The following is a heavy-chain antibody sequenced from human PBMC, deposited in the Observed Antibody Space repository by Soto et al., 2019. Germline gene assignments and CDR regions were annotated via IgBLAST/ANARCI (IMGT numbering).Heavy chain of an antibody. CDR1: VGSVNSSSYY. J-gene: IGHJ4*02. CDR3: ARSSQPLGDFDY. CDR2: IYYSGST. D-gene: IGHD3-16*01. Sequence: SETLSVTCAVSVGSVNSSSYYWGWIRQPPGKGLEWIGSIYYSGSTYYNPSLKSRVTISVDTSKNQFSLKLSSVTAADTAVYYCARSSQPLGDFDYWGQGTLVTVSS. V-gene: IGHV4-39*01.